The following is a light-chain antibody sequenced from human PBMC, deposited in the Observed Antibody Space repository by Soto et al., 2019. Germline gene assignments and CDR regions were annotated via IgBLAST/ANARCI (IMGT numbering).Light chain of an antibody. CDR2: RNN. V-gene: IGLV1-47*01. J-gene: IGLJ1*01. CDR1: SSNIGSNY. CDR3: AAWDDSLKGV. Sequence: QSSLTQPPSASGTPGQMVTISCSGSSSNIGSNYVYWYQQLPGTAPKLLIYRNNQRPSGVPDRFSGSKSGTSASLAISGLRSEDEADYYCAAWDDSLKGVFGTGTKVTVL.